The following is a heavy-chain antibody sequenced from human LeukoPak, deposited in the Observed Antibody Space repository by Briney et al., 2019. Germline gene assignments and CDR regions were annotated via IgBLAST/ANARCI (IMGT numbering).Heavy chain of an antibody. D-gene: IGHD3-10*01. CDR2: IYTSGST. CDR1: GGSISSYY. V-gene: IGHV4-4*07. J-gene: IGHJ4*02. CDR3: ARGAYYYGSGKIFDY. Sequence: PSETLSLTCTVSGGSISSYYWSWIRQPAGKGLEWIGRIYTSGSTNYSPSLKSRVTMSVDTSKNQFSLKLSSVTAADTAVYYCARGAYYYGSGKIFDYWGQGTLVTVSS.